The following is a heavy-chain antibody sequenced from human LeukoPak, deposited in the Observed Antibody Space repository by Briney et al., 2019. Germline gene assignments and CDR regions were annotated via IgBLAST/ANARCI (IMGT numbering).Heavy chain of an antibody. Sequence: SDTLSLTCTVSNGSISSDHWSWVRQPPGKGLEWIGYILTSGTTNYNPSLKSRLTLSVDTSKNQFTLKLSSVTAADTAVYYCARLRVSGTYLYYFDYWGQGTLATVSS. CDR1: NGSISSDH. J-gene: IGHJ4*02. V-gene: IGHV4-4*09. D-gene: IGHD3-10*01. CDR3: ARLRVSGTYLYYFDY. CDR2: ILTSGTT.